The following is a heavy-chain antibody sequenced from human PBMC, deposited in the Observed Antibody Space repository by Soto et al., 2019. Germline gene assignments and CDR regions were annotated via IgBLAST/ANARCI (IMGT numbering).Heavy chain of an antibody. Sequence: QVQLQESGPGLVKPSQTLSLTCTVSSASISSGGYFWSWIPQHPGKGLEWIGYIYYSGSTYYNPSLQSRITLSVHTSKTHFSLKVRSVTAADTAVSYWARCARGKGRGENWMVGAVDYWGQGTLVIVSS. CDR2: IYYSGST. D-gene: IGHD1-1*01. V-gene: IGHV4-31*03. CDR3: ARCARGKGRGENWMVGAVDY. CDR1: SASISSGGYF. J-gene: IGHJ4*02.